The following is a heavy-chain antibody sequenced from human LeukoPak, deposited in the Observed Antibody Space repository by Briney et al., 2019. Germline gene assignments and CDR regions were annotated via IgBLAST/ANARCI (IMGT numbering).Heavy chain of an antibody. CDR3: VRDLGGRSSH. D-gene: IGHD1-26*01. Sequence: PGGSLRLSCAASGFTFSSYGMHWVRQAPGKGLEWVAVISYDGSNKYYADSVKGRFTISRDNSKNTLYLQMNSLRAEDTAVYYCVRDLGGRSSHWGQGTLVTVSS. J-gene: IGHJ4*02. V-gene: IGHV3-30*03. CDR1: GFTFSSYG. CDR2: ISYDGSNK.